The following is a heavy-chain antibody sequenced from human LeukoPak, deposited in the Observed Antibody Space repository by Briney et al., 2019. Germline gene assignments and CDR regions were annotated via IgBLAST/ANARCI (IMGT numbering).Heavy chain of an antibody. J-gene: IGHJ5*02. CDR1: GGSISSGSYY. CDR2: IYYSGST. V-gene: IGHV4-61*01. CDR3: ARNYYGSGSYERWFDP. D-gene: IGHD3-10*01. Sequence: SQTLSLTCAVSGGSISSGSYYWSWIRQPPGKGLEWIGYIYYSGSTNYNPSLKSRVTISVDTSKNQFSLKLSSVTAADTAVYYCARNYYGSGSYERWFDPWGQGTLVTVSS.